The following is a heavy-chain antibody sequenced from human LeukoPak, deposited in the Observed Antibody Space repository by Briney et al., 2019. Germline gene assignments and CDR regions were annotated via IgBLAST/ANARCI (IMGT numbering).Heavy chain of an antibody. CDR2: IYYSGST. J-gene: IGHJ3*02. V-gene: IGHV4-59*01. CDR1: GGSISSYY. Sequence: SEALSLTCTVSGGSISSYYWSWIRQPPGEGLEWIGYIYYSGSTNYNPSLKSRVTISVDTSKNQFSLKLSSVTAADTAVYYCASSCSGGSCYGGALLGAFDIWGQGTMVTVSS. CDR3: ASSCSGGSCYGGALLGAFDI. D-gene: IGHD2-15*01.